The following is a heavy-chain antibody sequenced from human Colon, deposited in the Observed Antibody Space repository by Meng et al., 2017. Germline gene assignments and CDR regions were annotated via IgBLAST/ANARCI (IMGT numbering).Heavy chain of an antibody. CDR3: ARGRGNQPLFDF. D-gene: IGHD2/OR15-2a*01. J-gene: IGHJ4*02. CDR1: GGTFSSYT. Sequence: HVQLVQSGAEVKKPGSSVKVSCKASGGTFSSYTISWVRQAPGQGLEWMGRIIPILGIANYAQKFQGRVTITADKSTSTAYMELSSLTFEDTAVYFCARGRGNQPLFDFWGQGTLVTVSS. CDR2: IIPILGIA. V-gene: IGHV1-69*02.